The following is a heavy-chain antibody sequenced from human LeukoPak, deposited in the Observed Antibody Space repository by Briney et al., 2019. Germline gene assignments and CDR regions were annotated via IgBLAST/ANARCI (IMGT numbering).Heavy chain of an antibody. CDR3: ARENSGYDSYYFDY. J-gene: IGHJ4*02. V-gene: IGHV4-30-4*08. CDR2: IYYSAST. Sequence: SETLSLTCTVSGGSISSGDYYWSWIRQPPGKGLEWIGYIYYSASTYYNPSLKSRVTISVDTSKNQFSLNLSSVTAADTTVYYCARENSGYDSYYFDYWGQGTLVTVSS. CDR1: GGSISSGDYY. D-gene: IGHD5-12*01.